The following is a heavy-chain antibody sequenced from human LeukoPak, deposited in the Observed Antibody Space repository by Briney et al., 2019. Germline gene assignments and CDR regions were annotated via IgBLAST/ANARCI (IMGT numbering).Heavy chain of an antibody. V-gene: IGHV3-48*03. CDR3: ARRNGGLDY. D-gene: IGHD4-23*01. J-gene: IGHJ4*02. Sequence: GGSLRLSCAASGFTFSSYEMNWVRQAPGKGLEWVSYISSSGSTIYYADSVKGRFTMSRDNAKNFLYLQMNGLRVEDTALYYCARRNGGLDYWGQGTLAIVSS. CDR2: ISSSGSTI. CDR1: GFTFSSYE.